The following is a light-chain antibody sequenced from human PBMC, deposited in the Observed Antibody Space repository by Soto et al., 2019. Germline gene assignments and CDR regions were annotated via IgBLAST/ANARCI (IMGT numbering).Light chain of an antibody. J-gene: IGLJ1*01. V-gene: IGLV1-44*01. CDR3: GAWDESLNGYV. CDR2: TDN. CDR1: SSNIGINT. Sequence: QSVLTQPPSASGTPGQRVTISCSGGSSNIGINTGNWYQQLPGTAPKVLIYTDNERPSGVPDRFSGSKSGTSASLAINGLQSGAEADYYCGAWDESLNGYVFGPGTKVTVL.